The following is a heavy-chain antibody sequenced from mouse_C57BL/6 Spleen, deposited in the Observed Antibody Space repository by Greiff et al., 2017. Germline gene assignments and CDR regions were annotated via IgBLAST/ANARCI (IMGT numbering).Heavy chain of an antibody. J-gene: IGHJ1*03. CDR1: GYAFSSSW. D-gene: IGHD1-1*01. V-gene: IGHV1-82*01. CDR3: ERYSYGSWYFDV. CDR2: IYPGDGDT. Sequence: VQLQQSGPELVKPGASVKISCKASGYAFSSSWMNWVKQRPGKGLEWIGRIYPGDGDTNYNGKFKGKATLTADKSSSTAYMQLSSLTAEASAVYICERYSYGSWYFDVWGTGTTVTVSS.